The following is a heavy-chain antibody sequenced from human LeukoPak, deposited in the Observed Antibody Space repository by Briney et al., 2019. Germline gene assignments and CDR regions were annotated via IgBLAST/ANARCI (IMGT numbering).Heavy chain of an antibody. V-gene: IGHV4-39*01. J-gene: IGHJ4*02. CDR3: ARHKYEAAATHFDY. CDR2: IYYSGSI. Sequence: SETLSLTCTVSGRSISSSSYYWGWIRQPPGKGLEWIVSIYYSGSIYYNPSLKSRVTISVDTSKNQFSLKLSSVTAADTAVYCCARHKYEAAATHFDYWGQGTLVTVSS. CDR1: GRSISSSSYY. D-gene: IGHD6-13*01.